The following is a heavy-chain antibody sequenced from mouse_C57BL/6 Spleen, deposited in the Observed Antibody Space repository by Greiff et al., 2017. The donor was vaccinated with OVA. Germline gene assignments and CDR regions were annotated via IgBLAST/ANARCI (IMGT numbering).Heavy chain of an antibody. CDR3: ARYDYETWFAY. D-gene: IGHD2-4*01. CDR1: GYTFTGYW. Sequence: QVQLKQSGAELMKPGASVKLSCKATGYTFTGYWIEWVKQRPGHGLEWIGEILPGSGSTNYNEKFKGKATFTADTSSNTAYIQLSSLTTEDSAIYYCARYDYETWFAYWGQGTLVTVSA. CDR2: ILPGSGST. J-gene: IGHJ3*01. V-gene: IGHV1-9*01.